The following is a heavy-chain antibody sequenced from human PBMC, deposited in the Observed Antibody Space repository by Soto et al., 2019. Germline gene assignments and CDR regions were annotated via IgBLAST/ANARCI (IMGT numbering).Heavy chain of an antibody. CDR1: GYTFTSYA. CDR2: INAGNGNA. CDR3: ARDYSSGWYRYYYGMDV. D-gene: IGHD6-19*01. Sequence: GASVKVSCKASGYTFTSYAMHWVRQAPGQRLEWMGWINAGNGNAKYSQKFQGRVTITRDTSASTAYMELSSLRSEDTAVYYCARDYSSGWYRYYYGMDVWGQGTTVTVSS. J-gene: IGHJ6*02. V-gene: IGHV1-3*01.